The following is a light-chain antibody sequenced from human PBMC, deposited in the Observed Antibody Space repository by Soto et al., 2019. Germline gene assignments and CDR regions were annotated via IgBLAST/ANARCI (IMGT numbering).Light chain of an antibody. Sequence: DIVMTQSPDSLAVSLGERATINCKSSQSVLHSSNNKNYLAWYQQKPGQPPKLLIYLASTRESGVPDRFSGSGSGTDFTLTISSLQAEDVAVYYCQQYYDAALTFGGGTKVEIK. CDR1: QSVLHSSNNKNY. V-gene: IGKV4-1*01. CDR3: QQYYDAALT. J-gene: IGKJ4*01. CDR2: LAS.